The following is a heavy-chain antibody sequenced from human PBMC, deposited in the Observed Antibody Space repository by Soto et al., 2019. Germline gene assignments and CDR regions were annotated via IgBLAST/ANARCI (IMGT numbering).Heavy chain of an antibody. J-gene: IGHJ5*02. D-gene: IGHD3-10*01. CDR2: IYYSGST. CDR3: ARAVTMVRGVIITPLSFYNWFDP. Sequence: SETLSLTCTVSGDSISTYFWSWIRQPPGKGLEWIGYIYYSGSTNYNPSLKSRVTISVDTSKNQFSLKLISVTAADTAVYYCARAVTMVRGVIITPLSFYNWFDPWGQGTLVTVSS. V-gene: IGHV4-59*01. CDR1: GDSISTYF.